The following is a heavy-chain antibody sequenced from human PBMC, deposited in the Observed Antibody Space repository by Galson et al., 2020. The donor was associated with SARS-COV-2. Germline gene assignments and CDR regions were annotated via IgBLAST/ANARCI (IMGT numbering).Heavy chain of an antibody. CDR2: IYHSGST. J-gene: IGHJ5*02. Sequence: SQTLSLTCAVSGYSISSGYYWGWIRQPPGKGLEWIGSIYHSGSTYYNPSLKSRVTISVDTSKNQFSLKLSSVTAADTAVYYCARRNEIVGAAGGWFDPWGQGTLVTVSS. CDR1: GYSISSGYY. D-gene: IGHD1-26*01. V-gene: IGHV4-38-2*01. CDR3: ARRNEIVGAAGGWFDP.